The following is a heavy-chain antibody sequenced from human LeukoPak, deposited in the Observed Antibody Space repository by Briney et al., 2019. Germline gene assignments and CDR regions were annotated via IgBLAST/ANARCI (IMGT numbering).Heavy chain of an antibody. CDR2: ISGSGGST. V-gene: IGHV3-23*01. CDR3: AKFFGYSYGHYDY. Sequence: GGSLSLSCAASGFTFSSYAMSWVRQAPGKGLEWVSAISGSGGSTHYADSVKGRFTISRDNSKNTLYLQMNSLRAEDTAVYYCAKFFGYSYGHYDYWGQGTLVTVSS. D-gene: IGHD5-18*01. J-gene: IGHJ4*02. CDR1: GFTFSSYA.